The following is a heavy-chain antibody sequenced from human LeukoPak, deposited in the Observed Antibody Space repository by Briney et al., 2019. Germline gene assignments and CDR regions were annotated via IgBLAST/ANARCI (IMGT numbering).Heavy chain of an antibody. V-gene: IGHV4-34*01. J-gene: IGHJ4*02. CDR2: INHSGST. CDR3: ARGGSLGYCSGGSCPPFDY. CDR1: GGSFSGYY. Sequence: PSETLSLTCAVYGGSFSGYYWSWIRQPPGKGLEWIGEINHSGSTNYNPSLKSRVTISVDTSKNQFSLKLSSVTAADTAVYYCARGGSLGYCSGGSCPPFDYWGQGTLVTVSS. D-gene: IGHD2-15*01.